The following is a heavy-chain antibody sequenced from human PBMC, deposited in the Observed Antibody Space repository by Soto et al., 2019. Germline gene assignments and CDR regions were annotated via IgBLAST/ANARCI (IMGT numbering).Heavy chain of an antibody. Sequence: ETLSLTCAVYGGSFSGYYWSWIRQPPGKGLEWIGEINHSGSTNYNPSLKSRVTISVDTSKNQFSLKLSSVTAADTAVYYCARGRLYGSGSYDFDYWGQGTLVTVSS. D-gene: IGHD3-10*01. J-gene: IGHJ4*02. CDR2: INHSGST. CDR3: ARGRLYGSGSYDFDY. V-gene: IGHV4-34*01. CDR1: GGSFSGYY.